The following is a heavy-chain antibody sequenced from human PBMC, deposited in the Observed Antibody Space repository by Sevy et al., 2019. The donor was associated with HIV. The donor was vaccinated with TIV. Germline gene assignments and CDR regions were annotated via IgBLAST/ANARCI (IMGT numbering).Heavy chain of an antibody. CDR3: ATPGGXYXEX. V-gene: IGHV4-39*01. CDR2: IYYSGST. D-gene: IGHD6-19*01. CDR1: GGXISSSSYY. Sequence: SETLSLTCTVSGGXISSSSYYWGWIRQPPGKGLEWIGSIYYSGSTYYNPSLKSRVTISVDTSKNQFSLKLSSVTAADTAVYYCATPGGXYXEXWGQGTLVTVSS. J-gene: IGHJ4*02.